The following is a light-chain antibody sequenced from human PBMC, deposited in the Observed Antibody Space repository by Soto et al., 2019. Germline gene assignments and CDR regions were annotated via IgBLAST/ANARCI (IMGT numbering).Light chain of an antibody. CDR2: DVT. V-gene: IGLV2-11*01. CDR1: SSDIGDYDY. CDR3: CSYVGRNTLYV. J-gene: IGLJ1*01. Sequence: QSALTQPRSVSGSPGQSVTISCSGSSSDIGDYDYVSWYQQHPGKAPTLLIYDVTKRPSGVPDRFSGSKSGDTASLTISGLQAEDEGNYYCCSYVGRNTLYVFGTGTKVTVL.